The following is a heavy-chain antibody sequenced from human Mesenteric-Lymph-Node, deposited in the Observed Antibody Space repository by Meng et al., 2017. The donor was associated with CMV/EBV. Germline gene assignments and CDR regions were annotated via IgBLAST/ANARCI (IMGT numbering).Heavy chain of an antibody. V-gene: IGHV6-1*01. CDR3: AREVLYVWGSYRHDAFDI. CDR2: TYYRSKLYH. CDR1: GDSVSSSSVA. Sequence: SETLSLTCAISGDSVSSSSVAWNWIRQSPSRGLEWLGRTYYRSKLYHDYAVSVKSRITIDPDTSKNQFTLQLNSVTPEDTAVYYCAREVLYVWGSYRHDAFDIWGQGTMVTVSS. J-gene: IGHJ3*02. D-gene: IGHD3-16*02.